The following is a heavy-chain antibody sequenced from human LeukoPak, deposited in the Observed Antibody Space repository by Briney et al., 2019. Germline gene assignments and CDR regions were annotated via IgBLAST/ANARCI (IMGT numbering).Heavy chain of an antibody. CDR2: ISSSSSYI. D-gene: IGHD3-9*01. CDR3: ARVDNYDILTGYYPYYFDY. CDR1: GFAFSSDS. V-gene: IGHV3-21*01. J-gene: IGHJ4*02. Sequence: GGSLRLSCAASGFAFSSDSMNWVRQAPGKGLVWLSSISSSSSYIYYADSVKGRFTISRDNATNSLYLQMNSLRAEDTAVYYCARVDNYDILTGYYPYYFDYWGQGTLVTVSS.